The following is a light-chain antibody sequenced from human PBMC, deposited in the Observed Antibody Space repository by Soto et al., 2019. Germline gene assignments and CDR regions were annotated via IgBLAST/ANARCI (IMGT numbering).Light chain of an antibody. CDR3: QQSYGIPQT. V-gene: IGKV1-39*01. J-gene: IGKJ1*01. CDR1: QSISSY. CDR2: AAS. Sequence: DIQMTQSPSSLSASVGDRVTITCRASQSISSYLNWYQEQPGKAPKLLIYAASILQSGVPSRFSGSGSGTDFTLAISSLQPEDFTTYYCQQSYGIPQTFGPGTKVDNK.